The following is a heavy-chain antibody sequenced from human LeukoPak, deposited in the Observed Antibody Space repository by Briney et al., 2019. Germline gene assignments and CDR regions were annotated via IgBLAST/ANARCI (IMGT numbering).Heavy chain of an antibody. D-gene: IGHD3-3*01. CDR1: GFIFSNDW. Sequence: PGGSLRLSCAASGFIFSNDWMAYVRQAPGKGLEWVSVIYSGGSTYYADSVKGRLIISRHNSKNTLYLQMNSLRAEDTAVYYCARGRPFLEWLPNYYGMDVWGQGTTVTVSS. CDR2: IYSGGST. V-gene: IGHV3-53*04. J-gene: IGHJ6*02. CDR3: ARGRPFLEWLPNYYGMDV.